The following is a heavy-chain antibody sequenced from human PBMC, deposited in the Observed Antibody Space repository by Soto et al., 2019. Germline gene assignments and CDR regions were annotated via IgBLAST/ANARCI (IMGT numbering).Heavy chain of an antibody. CDR2: IKSKTDGGTT. Sequence: GGSLRLSCAASGFTFSNAWMSWVRQAPGKGLEWVGRIKSKTDGGTTDYAAPVKGRFTISRDDSKNTLNLQMNSLKTEDTAVYYCTTDLAYRRMTMAFDIWGQGTMVTVSS. D-gene: IGHD3-16*02. CDR1: GFTFSNAW. CDR3: TTDLAYRRMTMAFDI. V-gene: IGHV3-15*01. J-gene: IGHJ3*02.